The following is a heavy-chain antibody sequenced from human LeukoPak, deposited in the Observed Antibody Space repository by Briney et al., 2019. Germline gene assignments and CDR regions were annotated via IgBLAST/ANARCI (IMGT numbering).Heavy chain of an antibody. CDR3: ARDGGPPPYYYDSSGYPIDY. D-gene: IGHD3-22*01. CDR2: ISSSSSYI. Sequence: GSLRLSCAASGSTFSSYSMNWVRQAPGKGLEWVSSISSSSSYIYYADSVKGRFTISRDNAKNSLYLQMNSLRAEDTAVYYCARDGGPPPYYYDSSGYPIDYWGQGTLVTVSS. J-gene: IGHJ4*02. V-gene: IGHV3-21*01. CDR1: GSTFSSYS.